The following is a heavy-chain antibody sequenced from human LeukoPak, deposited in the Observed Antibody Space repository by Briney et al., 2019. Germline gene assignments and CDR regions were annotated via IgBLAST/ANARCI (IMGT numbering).Heavy chain of an antibody. J-gene: IGHJ6*03. CDR2: ISSSGSTI. CDR1: GFTFSDYY. CDR3: ARDLRYYYYMDV. Sequence: GGSLRLSCAASGFTFSDYYMSWIRQAPGKGREGGSYISSSGSTIYYADSVKGRFTISRDNAKNSLYLQMNTLRAEDTAVYYCARDLRYYYYMDVWGKGTTVTVSS. V-gene: IGHV3-11*01.